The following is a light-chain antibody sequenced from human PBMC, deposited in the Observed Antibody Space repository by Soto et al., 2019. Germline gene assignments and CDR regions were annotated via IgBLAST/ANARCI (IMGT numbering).Light chain of an antibody. CDR3: QQYDSSPLT. CDR1: QSVSSSF. J-gene: IGKJ4*01. V-gene: IGKV3-20*01. Sequence: EIVLTQSPGTRSLSPGERATLSCRASQSVSSSFLAWYQQKPGQAPRLLIYGASSRATGIPDRFSGSGSGTDSTLTISRLEPEDFAVYYCQQYDSSPLTFGGGTKVEIK. CDR2: GAS.